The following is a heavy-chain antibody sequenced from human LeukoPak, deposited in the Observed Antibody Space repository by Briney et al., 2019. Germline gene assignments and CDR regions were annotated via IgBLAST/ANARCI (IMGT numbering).Heavy chain of an antibody. J-gene: IGHJ4*02. CDR2: ISGSGATT. CDR1: GFTFNNYA. D-gene: IGHD2-15*01. CDR3: ANYYCSGGSCHRNFDY. Sequence: GGSLRLSCAASGFTFNNYAMSWVRQAPGKGLEWVSTISGSGATTYYADSVKGRFTISRDNSKNTLYLQMNSLRAEDTAVYHCANYYCSGGSCHRNFDYWGQGTLVTVSS. V-gene: IGHV3-23*01.